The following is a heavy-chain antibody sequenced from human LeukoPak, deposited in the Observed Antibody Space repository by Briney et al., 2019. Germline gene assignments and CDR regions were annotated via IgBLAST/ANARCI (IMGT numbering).Heavy chain of an antibody. V-gene: IGHV1-69*13. CDR3: ARDLITIFGVVPKRELLFNWFDP. J-gene: IGHJ5*02. CDR2: IIPIFGTA. CDR1: GGTFSSYA. D-gene: IGHD3-3*01. Sequence: ASVKVSCKASGGTFSSYAISWVRQAPGQGLEWMGGIIPIFGTANYAQKFQGRVTFTADESTSTAYTELSSLRSEDTAVYYCARDLITIFGVVPKRELLFNWFDPWGQGTLVTVSS.